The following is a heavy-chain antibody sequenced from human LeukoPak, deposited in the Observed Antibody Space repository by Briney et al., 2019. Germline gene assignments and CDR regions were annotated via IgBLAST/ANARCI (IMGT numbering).Heavy chain of an antibody. Sequence: PGGSLRLSCAASGFTFSSYAMSWVRQAPGKGLEWVSDISGGGGSTYYADSVKGRFTISRDNSKDTLYLQLNSLRAEDTAVYYCAKDPSLVIVVVPAAIVAAWGQGALVTVSS. CDR2: ISGGGGST. D-gene: IGHD2-2*01. V-gene: IGHV3-23*01. CDR1: GFTFSSYA. J-gene: IGHJ5*02. CDR3: AKDPSLVIVVVPAAIVAA.